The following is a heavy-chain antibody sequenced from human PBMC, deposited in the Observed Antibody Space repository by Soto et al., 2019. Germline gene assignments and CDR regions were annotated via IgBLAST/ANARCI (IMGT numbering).Heavy chain of an antibody. Sequence: GGSLRLSCAASGFTFSSYAMHWVRQAPGKGLEYVSAISSNGGSTYYANSVKGRFTISRDNSKNTLYLQMGSLRAEDMAVYYCARDGLRQYAFDIWGQGTMVTV. V-gene: IGHV3-64*01. CDR3: ARDGLRQYAFDI. J-gene: IGHJ3*02. CDR1: GFTFSSYA. D-gene: IGHD4-17*01. CDR2: ISSNGGST.